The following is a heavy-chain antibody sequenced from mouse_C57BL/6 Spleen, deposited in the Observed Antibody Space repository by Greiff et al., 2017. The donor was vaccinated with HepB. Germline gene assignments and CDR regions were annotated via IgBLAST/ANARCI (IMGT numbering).Heavy chain of an antibody. D-gene: IGHD3-2*02. J-gene: IGHJ2*01. CDR3: ARDSSGYQRGFDY. CDR1: GYSITSGYY. CDR2: ISYDGSN. V-gene: IGHV3-6*01. Sequence: EVQLVESGPGLVKPSQSLSLTCSVTGYSITSGYYWNWIRQFPGNKLEWMGYISYDGSNNYNPSLKNRISITRDTSKNQFFLKLNSVTTEDTATYYCARDSSGYQRGFDYWGQGTTLTVSS.